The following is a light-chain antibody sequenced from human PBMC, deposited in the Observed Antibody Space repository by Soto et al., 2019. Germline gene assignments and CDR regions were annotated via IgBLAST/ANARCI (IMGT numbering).Light chain of an antibody. CDR1: SSDVGGYSY. Sequence: VLTQPASVSGSPGQSIAISCTGTSSDVGGYSYVSWYQQQPGKASKLVISDVSNRPSGVSDRFSGSKSGNTASLTISGLQTEDEADYYCASYTTSSTYVFGTGTKVTVL. CDR2: DVS. V-gene: IGLV2-14*01. J-gene: IGLJ1*01. CDR3: ASYTTSSTYV.